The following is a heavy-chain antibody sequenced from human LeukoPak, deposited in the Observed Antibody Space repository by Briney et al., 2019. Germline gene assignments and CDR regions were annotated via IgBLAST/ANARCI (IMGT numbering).Heavy chain of an antibody. Sequence: SETLSLTCAVYGGSFSGYYWSWIRQPPGKGLEWIGEINHSGSTNYNPSLKSRVTISVDTSKNQFSLKLSSVTAADTAVYYCARASEMATRRSTYYFDYWGQGTLVTVSS. CDR3: ARASEMATRRSTYYFDY. CDR1: GGSFSGYY. D-gene: IGHD5-24*01. J-gene: IGHJ4*02. V-gene: IGHV4-34*01. CDR2: INHSGST.